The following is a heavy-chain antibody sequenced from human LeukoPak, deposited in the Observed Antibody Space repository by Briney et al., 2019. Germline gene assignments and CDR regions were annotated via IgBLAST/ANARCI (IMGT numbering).Heavy chain of an antibody. CDR1: GGSISSYY. J-gene: IGHJ3*02. CDR2: IYYSGST. CDR3: ARRFDYYDSSGYSRNDAFDI. Sequence: SETLSLTCTVSGGSISSYYWSWIRQPPGMGLEWIGYIYYSGSTNYNPSLKSRVTISVDTSKNQFSLKLSSVTAADTAVYYCARRFDYYDSSGYSRNDAFDIWGQGTMVTVSS. V-gene: IGHV4-59*01. D-gene: IGHD3-22*01.